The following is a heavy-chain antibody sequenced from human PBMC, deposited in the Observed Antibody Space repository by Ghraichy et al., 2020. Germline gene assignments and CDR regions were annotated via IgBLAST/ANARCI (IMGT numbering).Heavy chain of an antibody. CDR2: ISGHDGST. J-gene: IGHJ5*01. Sequence: ASVKVSCKTSGYTFTNYGISWVRQAPGQGLEWVGWISGHDGSTNYAQKFQGRVTLTTDTSTTRAYMELRSLRSDDTAVFYCARAPLNQFRGVRAAMVWFDSWGQGTLVTVSS. V-gene: IGHV1-18*01. D-gene: IGHD5-18*01. CDR1: GYTFTNYG. CDR3: ARAPLNQFRGVRAAMVWFDS.